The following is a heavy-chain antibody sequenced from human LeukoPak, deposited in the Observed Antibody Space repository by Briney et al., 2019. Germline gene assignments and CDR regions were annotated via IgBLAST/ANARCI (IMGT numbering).Heavy chain of an antibody. CDR3: ARKESSIELGGWFDP. CDR2: IYHSGST. Sequence: PSGTLSLTCAVSGGSISSSNWWSWVRQPPGKGLEGIGEIYHSGSTNYNPSLKSRVTISVDKSKNQFSLKLSSVTAADTAVYYCARKESSIELGGWFDPWGQGILVTVSS. CDR1: GGSISSSNW. J-gene: IGHJ5*02. V-gene: IGHV4-4*02. D-gene: IGHD2-2*01.